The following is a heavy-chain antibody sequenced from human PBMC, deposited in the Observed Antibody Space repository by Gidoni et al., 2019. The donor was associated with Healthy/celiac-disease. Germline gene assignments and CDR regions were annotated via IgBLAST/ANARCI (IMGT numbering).Heavy chain of an antibody. V-gene: IGHV3-30*18. CDR1: GFTFSSYG. CDR3: AKGPDAFDI. Sequence: QVQLVESGGGVVQPGRSLRLSCAASGFTFSSYGMHGVRQAPGKGLEWVAVISYDGSNKDYADSVKGRFTISRDNSKNTLYLQMNSLRAEDTAVYYCAKGPDAFDIWGQGTMVTVSS. J-gene: IGHJ3*02. CDR2: ISYDGSNK.